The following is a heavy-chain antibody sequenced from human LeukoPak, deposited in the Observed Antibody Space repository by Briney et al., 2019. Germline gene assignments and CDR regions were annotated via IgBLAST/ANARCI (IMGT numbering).Heavy chain of an antibody. V-gene: IGHV4-39*01. CDR2: IDYSGST. CDR1: CGSISISSYY. J-gene: IGHJ4*02. Sequence: KPSETLSLTCTVACGSISISSYYWGWIRQPPGKGLEWIGSIDYSGSTYYNPSLKSRVTISVDTSKNQFSLKLSSVTAADTAVYYCARGAARPFDYWGQGTLVTVSS. D-gene: IGHD6-6*01. CDR3: ARGAARPFDY.